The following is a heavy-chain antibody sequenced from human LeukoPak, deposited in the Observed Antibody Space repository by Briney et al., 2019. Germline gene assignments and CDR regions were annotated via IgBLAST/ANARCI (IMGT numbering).Heavy chain of an antibody. J-gene: IGHJ1*01. D-gene: IGHD6-13*01. V-gene: IGHV3-21*01. CDR2: ISSISSYV. Sequence: PGRSRTLSSPASGFTSSSYRMNWDRQAPGEGLEWDSSISSISSYVYYADSVKGRFTISRDNAKNSLHLQMNSLRAEDTAVYYCARSQIAAAPANFQHWGQGTLVTVSS. CDR3: ARSQIAAAPANFQH. CDR1: GFTSSSYR.